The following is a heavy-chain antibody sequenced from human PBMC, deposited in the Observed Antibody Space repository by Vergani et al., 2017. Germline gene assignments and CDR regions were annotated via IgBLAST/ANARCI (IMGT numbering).Heavy chain of an antibody. J-gene: IGHJ4*02. D-gene: IGHD3-10*01. V-gene: IGHV4-59*02. CDR2: VSFRGVT. Sequence: QVKLQESGPGLVKPSETLSLTCTVSGASVNSYYWSWIRQPPGKGLEWMGYVSFRGVTRYDPSVKGRMTISLNTSSNQFSLYLTSVTAADTAVYYCARSRIYYGAGSPDYWGQGTLVTVSS. CDR3: ARSRIYYGAGSPDY. CDR1: GASVNSYY.